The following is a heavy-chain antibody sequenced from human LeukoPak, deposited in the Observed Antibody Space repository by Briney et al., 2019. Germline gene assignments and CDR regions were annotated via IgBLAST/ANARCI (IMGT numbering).Heavy chain of an antibody. D-gene: IGHD1-1*01. V-gene: IGHV3-48*04. J-gene: IGHJ4*02. Sequence: GGSLRLSCAASGFTFSSYGMNWVRQAPGKGLEWVSYISRSGRTIYYADSVKGRFTISRDNAKNSLYLQMNSLRAEDTAVYYCARNDGFDYWGQGTLVTVSS. CDR1: GFTFSSYG. CDR3: ARNDGFDY. CDR2: ISRSGRTI.